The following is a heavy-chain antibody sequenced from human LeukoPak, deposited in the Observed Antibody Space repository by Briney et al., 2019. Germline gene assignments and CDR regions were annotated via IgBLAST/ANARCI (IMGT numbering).Heavy chain of an antibody. D-gene: IGHD1-1*01. CDR1: GGSIRSYY. CDR2: IHYSEST. J-gene: IGHJ4*02. V-gene: IGHV4-59*12. CDR3: ARDWVQLERRQGEYYFDY. Sequence: PSETLSLTCTVSGGSIRSYYWGWIRQPPGKGLEWIGYIHYSESTKYNPSLKSRVTMSVDTSKNQFSLKLSSVTAADTAVYYCARDWVQLERRQGEYYFDYWGQGTLVTVSS.